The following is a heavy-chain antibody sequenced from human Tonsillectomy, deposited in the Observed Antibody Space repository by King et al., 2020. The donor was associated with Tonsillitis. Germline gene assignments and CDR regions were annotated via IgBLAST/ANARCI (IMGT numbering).Heavy chain of an antibody. D-gene: IGHD3-22*01. CDR3: ARDQSPGDSTGYLNY. CDR2: ISYDGSEK. CDR1: GFTFSTYA. Sequence: VQLVESGGGVVQPGRSLRLSCAASGFTFSTYAMRWVRQAPGKGLEWVALISYDGSEKYYADSVRGRFTISRDNSKNTLYLQMNSLRAEDTAVYYCARDQSPGDSTGYLNYWGQGTLVTVSS. V-gene: IGHV3-30-3*01. J-gene: IGHJ4*02.